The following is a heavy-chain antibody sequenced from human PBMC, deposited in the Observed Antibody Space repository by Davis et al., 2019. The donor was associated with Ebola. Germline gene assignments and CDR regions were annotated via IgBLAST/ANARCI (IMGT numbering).Heavy chain of an antibody. CDR3: ARPRYSGYYAFDY. CDR2: INAGNGNT. J-gene: IGHJ4*02. V-gene: IGHV1-3*01. D-gene: IGHD1-26*01. Sequence: ASVKVSCKASGYTFSTYNIYWARQAPGQRLEWMGWINAGNGNTKYSQKFQGRVTITRDTSASTAYMELSSLRSEDTAVYYCARPRYSGYYAFDYWGQGTLVTVSS. CDR1: GYTFSTYN.